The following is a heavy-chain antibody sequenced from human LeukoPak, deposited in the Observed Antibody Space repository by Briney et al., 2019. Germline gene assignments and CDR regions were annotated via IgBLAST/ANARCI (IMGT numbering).Heavy chain of an antibody. J-gene: IGHJ4*02. CDR1: GYSFSDYW. CDR3: AGRNFNGAVTGRHFNY. V-gene: IGHV5-51*01. D-gene: IGHD6-19*01. Sequence: GESLKISCKGSGYSFSDYWIAWVRQMPGKGLEWMGLIYPGDSDTRYSPSFQGQVTISADKSISTAYLQWSSLKASDTAMYYCAGRNFNGAVTGRHFNYWGQGTLVTVSS. CDR2: IYPGDSDT.